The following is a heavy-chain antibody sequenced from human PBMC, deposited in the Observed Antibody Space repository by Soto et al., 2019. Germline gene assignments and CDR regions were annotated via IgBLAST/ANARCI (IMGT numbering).Heavy chain of an antibody. Sequence: VQLLGSGGGLVQSGGSLRLSCAASGFTFSSYGMSWVRQAPGKGLEWVSATSGSGDTTYYADSVKGRFTISRDNSKNTLYLQMNSLRAEDTAVYYCAKDLGYDGSGIEIWGQGTLVTVSS. CDR2: TSGSGDTT. CDR1: GFTFSSYG. J-gene: IGHJ4*02. CDR3: AKDLGYDGSGIEI. V-gene: IGHV3-23*01. D-gene: IGHD3-10*01.